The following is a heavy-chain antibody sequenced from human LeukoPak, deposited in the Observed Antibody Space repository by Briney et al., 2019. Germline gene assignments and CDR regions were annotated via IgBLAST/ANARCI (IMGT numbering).Heavy chain of an antibody. CDR1: GFTLSDYY. J-gene: IGHJ4*02. CDR2: ISSSGSTI. D-gene: IGHD1-26*01. CDR3: ARVRVGATTDFDY. Sequence: GGSLRLSCAASGFTLSDYYMSWVRQAPGKGLEWVSYISSSGSTIYYADSVKGRFTISRDNAKNSLYLQMNSLRAEDTAVYYCARVRVGATTDFDYWGQGTLVTVSS. V-gene: IGHV3-11*04.